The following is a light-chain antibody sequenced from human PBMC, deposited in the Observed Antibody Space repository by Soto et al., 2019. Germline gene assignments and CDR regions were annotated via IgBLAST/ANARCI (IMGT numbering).Light chain of an antibody. CDR3: QQHNSYPPT. Sequence: EIVLTKSPGTLSLSPRERATLSCRASQSVSNNYLAWYQQKPGQAPRLLIYGASNRATGIPDRFSGSGSGTDFTLTISRLEPEDFAVYYCQQHNSYPPTFGGGTKVDIK. CDR2: GAS. CDR1: QSVSNNY. V-gene: IGKV3-20*01. J-gene: IGKJ4*01.